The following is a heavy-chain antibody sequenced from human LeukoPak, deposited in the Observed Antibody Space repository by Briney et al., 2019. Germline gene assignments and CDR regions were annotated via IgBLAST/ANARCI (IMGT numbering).Heavy chain of an antibody. D-gene: IGHD3-10*01. CDR2: ISAYNGNT. CDR1: GYTFTSYG. V-gene: IGHV1-18*04. J-gene: IGHJ6*04. CDR3: ARESPILLWFGESTHYYGMDV. Sequence: ASVKVSCKASGYTFTSYGISWVRQAPGQGLEWMGWISAYNGNTNYAQKLQGRVTMTTDTSTSTAYMELRSLRSDDTAVYYCARESPILLWFGESTHYYGMDVWGKGTTVTASS.